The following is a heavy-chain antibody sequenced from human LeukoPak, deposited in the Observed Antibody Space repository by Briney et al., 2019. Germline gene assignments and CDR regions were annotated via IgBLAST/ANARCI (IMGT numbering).Heavy chain of an antibody. CDR1: GASINNYY. CDR2: IYFTGST. V-gene: IGHV4-59*01. CDR3: ARTRGFKADHKSFDY. J-gene: IGHJ4*02. Sequence: SETLSLTCTVSGASINNYYWNWIRQPPGKGLEWIGYIYFTGSTHYNPSLKSRVTISLDRSKTQLSLNLSSLSAADTAMYYCARTRGFKADHKSFDYWGQGTLVTVSS. D-gene: IGHD6-25*01.